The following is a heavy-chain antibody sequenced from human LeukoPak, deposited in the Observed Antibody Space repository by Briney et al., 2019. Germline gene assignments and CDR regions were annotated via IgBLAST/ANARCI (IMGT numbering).Heavy chain of an antibody. J-gene: IGHJ3*02. V-gene: IGHV3-48*03. CDR2: ISSSGSTI. D-gene: IGHD6-13*01. Sequence: GGSLRLSCAASGFTFSSYEMNWVRQAPGKGLEWVSYISSSGSTIYYADSVKGRFTISRDNAKNSLYLQMNSLRAEDTAVYYCARDGQQLVPDAFDIWGQGTMVTVSS. CDR3: ARDGQQLVPDAFDI. CDR1: GFTFSSYE.